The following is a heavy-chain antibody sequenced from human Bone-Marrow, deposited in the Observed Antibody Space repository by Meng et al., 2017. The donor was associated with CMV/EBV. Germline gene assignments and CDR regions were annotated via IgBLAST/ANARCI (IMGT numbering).Heavy chain of an antibody. J-gene: IGHJ4*02. V-gene: IGHV3-30-3*01. CDR2: ISYDGDIT. CDR3: ARVGSDYYDSSGYQAY. D-gene: IGHD3-22*01. Sequence: GESLKISCAASGFTFSSYTMHWVRQAPGKGLQWVALISYDGDITYYADSVKGRFTISRDNSRSTLYVQMNSLKAEDTAVYYCARVGSDYYDSSGYQAYWGQGTLVTFYS. CDR1: GFTFSSYT.